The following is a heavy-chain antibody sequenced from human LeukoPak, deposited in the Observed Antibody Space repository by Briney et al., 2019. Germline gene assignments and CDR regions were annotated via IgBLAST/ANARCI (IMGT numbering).Heavy chain of an antibody. CDR1: GFTVSSNY. D-gene: IGHD6-13*01. Sequence: GGSLRLSCAASGFTVSSNYMSWVRQAPGKGLEWVSVIYSGGSTYYADSVKGRFTISRGNSKNTLYLQMNSLRAEDTAVYYCARDARYSSSWTVEYWGQGTLVTVSS. V-gene: IGHV3-53*01. CDR3: ARDARYSSSWTVEY. CDR2: IYSGGST. J-gene: IGHJ4*02.